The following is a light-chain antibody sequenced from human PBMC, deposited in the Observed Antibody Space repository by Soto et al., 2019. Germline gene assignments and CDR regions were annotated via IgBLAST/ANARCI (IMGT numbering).Light chain of an antibody. V-gene: IGKV3-20*01. CDR3: QQYDRSPLT. J-gene: IGKJ4*01. Sequence: EIVFTHSPGTLSVAPEERATLSCRASQSVTSNYLAWYQQRPGQAPRLLIYGASNRATGIPDRFSGSGSGTDFTLTISRLETEDFAVYYCQQYDRSPLTFGGGTKVDIK. CDR1: QSVTSNY. CDR2: GAS.